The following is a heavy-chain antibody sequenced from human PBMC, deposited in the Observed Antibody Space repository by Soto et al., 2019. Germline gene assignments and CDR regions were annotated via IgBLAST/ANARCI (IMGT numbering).Heavy chain of an antibody. CDR3: ARVGNVLFLVAGYFDY. J-gene: IGHJ4*02. CDR2: ISYDGSNK. Sequence: QVQLVESGGGVVQPGRSLRLSCAASGFTFSSYAMHWVRQAPGKGLEWVAVISYDGSNKYYADSVKGRFTISRDNSKNTLYLQMNSLRAEDTAVYYCARVGNVLFLVAGYFDYWGQVTLVTVSS. CDR1: GFTFSSYA. D-gene: IGHD3-3*01. V-gene: IGHV3-30-3*01.